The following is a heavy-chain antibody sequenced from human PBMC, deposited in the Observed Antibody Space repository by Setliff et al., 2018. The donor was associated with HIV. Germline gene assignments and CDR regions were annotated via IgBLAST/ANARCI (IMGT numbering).Heavy chain of an antibody. V-gene: IGHV3-7*03. CDR2: INEDGTEK. CDR1: GFTFTSFW. J-gene: IGHJ4*02. Sequence: HPGGSLRLSCAASGFTFTSFWMGWVRQAPGKGLEWVANINEDGTEKYYVDSVRGRSTISRDNANNSLYLQMSSLRAEDTAVYYCARGGGGARRVIGSWGQGALVTVPQ. D-gene: IGHD6-6*01. CDR3: ARGGGGARRVIGS.